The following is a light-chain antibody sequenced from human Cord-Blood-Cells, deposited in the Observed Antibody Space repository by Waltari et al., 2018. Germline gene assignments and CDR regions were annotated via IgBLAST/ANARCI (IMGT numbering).Light chain of an antibody. J-gene: IGKJ1*01. CDR1: RSVLYSSNNKNY. CDR3: QQYYSTPWT. Sequence: DIVMTQSPDSLAVSLGARATINCKSSRSVLYSSNNKNYLAWYQQKPGQPPKLLIYWASTRESGVPDRFSGSGSGTDFTLTSSSLQAEDVAVYYCQQYYSTPWTFGQGTKVEIK. CDR2: WAS. V-gene: IGKV4-1*01.